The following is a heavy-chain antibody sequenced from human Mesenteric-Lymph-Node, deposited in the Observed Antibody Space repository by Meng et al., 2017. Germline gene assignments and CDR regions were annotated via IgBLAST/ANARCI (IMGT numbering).Heavy chain of an antibody. CDR2: ISYDGSNK. J-gene: IGHJ4*02. CDR3: ARDVASGYVLDY. Sequence: GESLKISCAASGFTFSSYAMHWVRQAPGKGLEWVAVISYDGSNKYYADSVKGRFTISRDNSKNTLYLQMNSLRAEDAAVYYRARDVASGYVLDYWVQGTLVTVSS. D-gene: IGHD5-12*01. V-gene: IGHV3-30*04. CDR1: GFTFSSYA.